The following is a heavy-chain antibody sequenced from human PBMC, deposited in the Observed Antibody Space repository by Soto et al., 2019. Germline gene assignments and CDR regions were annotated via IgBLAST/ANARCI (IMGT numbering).Heavy chain of an antibody. CDR2: ISSDGSNK. CDR3: ARERGTGWTFDY. V-gene: IGHV3-30*03. Sequence: GGSLRLSCAASGFSFTSYGMHWVRQAPGKGLDWVALISSDGSNKYYADSVKGRFTISRDNVQNSLYLQMHSLRAEDTAVYYCARERGTGWTFDYGGQGTLVNLSP. J-gene: IGHJ4*02. CDR1: GFSFTSYG. D-gene: IGHD6-19*01.